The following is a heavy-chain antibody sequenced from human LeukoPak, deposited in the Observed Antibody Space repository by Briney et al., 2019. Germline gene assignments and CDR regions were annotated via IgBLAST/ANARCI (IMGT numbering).Heavy chain of an antibody. D-gene: IGHD2-15*01. Sequence: PGGSLRLSCAASGFTFSSYAMNWVRQAPGKRLEWVSSIIGSGGSTYYADSVKGRFTFSRDNSKNTLYLQMNSLRAEDTAVYYCAKGEPEYCSGVRCYSFDYWGQGTLVTVSS. J-gene: IGHJ4*02. V-gene: IGHV3-23*01. CDR3: AKGEPEYCSGVRCYSFDY. CDR1: GFTFSSYA. CDR2: IIGSGGST.